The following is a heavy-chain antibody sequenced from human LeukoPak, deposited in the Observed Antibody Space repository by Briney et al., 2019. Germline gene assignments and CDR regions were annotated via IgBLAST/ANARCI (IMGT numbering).Heavy chain of an antibody. J-gene: IGHJ3*02. V-gene: IGHV3-30*04. CDR3: ASSSSWDAFDI. CDR1: GFTFSSYA. D-gene: IGHD6-13*01. Sequence: GGSPRLSCAASGFTFSSYAMHWVRQAPGKGLEWVAVILYDGSNKYYADSVKGRFTISRDNSKNTLYLQMNSLRAEDTAVYYCASSSSWDAFDIWGQGTMVTVSS. CDR2: ILYDGSNK.